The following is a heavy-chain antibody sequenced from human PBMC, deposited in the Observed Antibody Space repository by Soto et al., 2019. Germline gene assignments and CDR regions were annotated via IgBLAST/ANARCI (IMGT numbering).Heavy chain of an antibody. D-gene: IGHD6-6*01. CDR2: ISYDGSNK. Sequence: PGGSVRLSCAASGFSFSGYGMHWVRQAPGKGLEWVAVISYDGSNKYYADSVKGRFTISRDNSKNTLYLQMNSLRAEDTAVYYCAKDPYSSSSTVDYWGQGTLVTVSS. CDR3: AKDPYSSSSTVDY. V-gene: IGHV3-30*18. J-gene: IGHJ4*02. CDR1: GFSFSGYG.